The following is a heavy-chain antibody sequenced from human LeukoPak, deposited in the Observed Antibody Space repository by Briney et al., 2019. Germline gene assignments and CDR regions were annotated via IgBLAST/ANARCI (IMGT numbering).Heavy chain of an antibody. CDR3: ARASTYGSGSYYYYYGMDV. Sequence: KPSETLSLTCTVSGGSISSYYWSWIRQPPGKGLEWIGYIYYSGSTNYNPSLKSRVTISVDTSKNKFSLKLSSATAVDTAVYYCARASTYGSGSYYYYYGMDVWGQGTTVTVSS. CDR2: IYYSGST. CDR1: GGSISSYY. D-gene: IGHD3-10*01. J-gene: IGHJ6*02. V-gene: IGHV4-59*01.